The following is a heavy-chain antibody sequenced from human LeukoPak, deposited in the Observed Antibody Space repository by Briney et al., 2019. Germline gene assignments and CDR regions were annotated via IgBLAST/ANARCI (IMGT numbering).Heavy chain of an antibody. CDR1: GYTFSDYG. V-gene: IGHV1-18*01. Sequence: AASVKVSCKTSGYTFSDYGINWVRQAPGQGLEWMGWISGYNGNTNYAQKFQGRVTMTIDTSTTTAHMELRSLRSDDTAVYYCARLRFPHYYYYYGMDVWGQGTTVTVSS. J-gene: IGHJ6*02. CDR2: ISGYNGNT. D-gene: IGHD3-3*01. CDR3: ARLRFPHYYYYYGMDV.